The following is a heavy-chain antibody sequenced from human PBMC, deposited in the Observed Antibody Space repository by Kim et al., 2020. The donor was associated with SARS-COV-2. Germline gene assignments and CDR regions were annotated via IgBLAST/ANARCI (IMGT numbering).Heavy chain of an antibody. V-gene: IGHV4-39*01. J-gene: IGHJ4*02. Sequence: SETLSLTCTVSGGSISSSSYYWGWIRQPPGKGLEWIGSIYYSGSTYYNPSLKSRVTISVDTSKNQFSLKLSSVTAADTAVYYCARHSIRNRPGVYFDYWGQGTLVTVSS. CDR3: ARHSIRNRPGVYFDY. CDR2: IYYSGST. CDR1: GGSISSSSYY. D-gene: IGHD1-1*01.